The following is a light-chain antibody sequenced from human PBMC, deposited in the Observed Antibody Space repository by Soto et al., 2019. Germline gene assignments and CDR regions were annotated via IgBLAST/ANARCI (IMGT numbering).Light chain of an antibody. J-gene: IGLJ2*01. CDR2: VEGSGSY. CDR3: ETWDSNTRV. V-gene: IGLV4-60*02. CDR1: SGHKSYI. Sequence: QPVLTQSSSASASLGSSVKLTCTLSSGHKSYIIAWHQQQPGRAPRYLMRVEGSGSYNKGSGVPDRFSGSSSGADRYLTISNLQFEDEADYYCETWDSNTRVFGGGTKVTVL.